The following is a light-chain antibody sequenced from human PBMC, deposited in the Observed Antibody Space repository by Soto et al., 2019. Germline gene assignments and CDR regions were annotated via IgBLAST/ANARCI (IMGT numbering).Light chain of an antibody. CDR3: QQYNSYPWT. Sequence: DIQMTQSPSTLSASVGDRVTITCRASQGISSCLAWYQQKPGKAPKLLIYDASTLESGVPSRFSGSGSRTEFTLTISSLQPDDFATYYCQQYNSYPWTFGQGTKVEIK. CDR2: DAS. CDR1: QGISSC. J-gene: IGKJ1*01. V-gene: IGKV1-5*01.